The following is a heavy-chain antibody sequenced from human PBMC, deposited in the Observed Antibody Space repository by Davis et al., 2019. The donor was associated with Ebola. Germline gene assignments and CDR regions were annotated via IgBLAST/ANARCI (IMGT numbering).Heavy chain of an antibody. J-gene: IGHJ4*02. CDR3: AKDLDLRGVYYFDY. Sequence: GGSLRLSCAASGFTFDDYAMHWVRQAPGKGLEWVSGISWNSGSIGYADSVKGRFTISRDNAKNSLYLQMNRLRTEDTAFYYCAKDLDLRGVYYFDYWGQGTLVTVSS. CDR1: GFTFDDYA. D-gene: IGHD3/OR15-3a*01. CDR2: ISWNSGSI. V-gene: IGHV3-9*01.